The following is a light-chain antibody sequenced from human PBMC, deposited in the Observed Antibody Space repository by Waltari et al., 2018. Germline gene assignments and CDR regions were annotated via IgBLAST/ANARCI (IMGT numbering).Light chain of an antibody. Sequence: DIQMTQSPSSLSASLGDRVTIICRASQGISNYLAWFQQKPGQAPKSLIYAASTLQSGVASKFSGSGSGTDFTLTINSLQPEDFATYYCQQYKSFPITFGQGTRLEMK. CDR1: QGISNY. V-gene: IGKV1-16*02. J-gene: IGKJ5*01. CDR2: AAS. CDR3: QQYKSFPIT.